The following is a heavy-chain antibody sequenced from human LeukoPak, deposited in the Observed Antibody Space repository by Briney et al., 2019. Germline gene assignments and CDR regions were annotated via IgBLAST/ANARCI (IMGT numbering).Heavy chain of an antibody. CDR3: ARVDYGDYGFDY. V-gene: IGHV3-66*01. Sequence: PGGSLRLSCAASGFTVSSNYMSWVRQAPGKGLEWVSVIYSGGSTYYADSVKGRFTISRDNSKNTLYLQMNSLRADDTAVYYCARVDYGDYGFDYWGQGTLVTVSS. J-gene: IGHJ4*02. CDR1: GFTVSSNY. D-gene: IGHD4-17*01. CDR2: IYSGGST.